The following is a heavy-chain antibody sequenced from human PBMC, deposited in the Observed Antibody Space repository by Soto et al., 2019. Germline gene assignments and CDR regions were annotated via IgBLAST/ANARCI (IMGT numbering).Heavy chain of an antibody. V-gene: IGHV5-51*03. D-gene: IGHD6-19*01. CDR3: ARGLVVAGNTNAFDV. J-gene: IGHJ3*01. CDR2: IYPGDSDT. Sequence: EVQLVQSGAEVKKPGESLQISCKGSGDSFITFWIGWVRQMPGGGLEWMGLIYPGDSDTRYSPSFRGQVTMSVDKSINTAYLHWSSLKASDTALYYCARGLVVAGNTNAFDVWGEGTMVTVS. CDR1: GDSFITFW.